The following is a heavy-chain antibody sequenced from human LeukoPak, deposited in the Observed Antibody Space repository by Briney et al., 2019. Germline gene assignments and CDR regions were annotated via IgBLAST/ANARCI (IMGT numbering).Heavy chain of an antibody. V-gene: IGHV5-51*01. J-gene: IGHJ6*03. Sequence: GESLKISCKGSGYSFTSYWIGWVRQMPGKGLEWMGIIYPGDSDTRYSPSFQGQVTISADKSISTAYLQWSSLKASDTAMYYCARHRPEFYGDYSVKYYYYYMDVWGKGTTVTVSS. CDR3: ARHRPEFYGDYSVKYYYYYMDV. D-gene: IGHD4-17*01. CDR1: GYSFTSYW. CDR2: IYPGDSDT.